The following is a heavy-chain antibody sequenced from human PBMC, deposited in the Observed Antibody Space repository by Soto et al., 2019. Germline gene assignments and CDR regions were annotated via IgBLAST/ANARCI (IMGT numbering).Heavy chain of an antibody. D-gene: IGHD2-8*01. V-gene: IGHV3-73*01. CDR1: GFTFSGSA. Sequence: GGSLRLSCAASGFTFSGSAMHWVRQASGKGLEWVGHIRSKANSYATAYAASVKGRFTISRDDSKNTAYLQMNSLKTEDTAVYYCTSADCTNGVCYYYYGMDVWGQGTTVTVSS. CDR3: TSADCTNGVCYYYYGMDV. J-gene: IGHJ6*02. CDR2: IRSKANSYAT.